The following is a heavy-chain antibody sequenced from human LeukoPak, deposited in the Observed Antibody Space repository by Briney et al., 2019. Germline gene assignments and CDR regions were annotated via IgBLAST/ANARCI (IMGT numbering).Heavy chain of an antibody. V-gene: IGHV4-59*01. J-gene: IGHJ2*01. CDR1: GGSISSYY. CDR3: ARDTGYWYFDL. Sequence: PSETLSLTCTVSGGSISSYYWSWIRQPPGKGLEWIGYIHYGGTTNYNPSLRSRVTISVDTSKNQFSLKLSSVTAADTAVYYCARDTGYWYFDLWGRGTLVTVSS. CDR2: IHYGGTT.